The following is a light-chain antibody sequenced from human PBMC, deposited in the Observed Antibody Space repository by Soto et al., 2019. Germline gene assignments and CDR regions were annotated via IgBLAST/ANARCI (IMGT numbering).Light chain of an antibody. V-gene: IGKV1-27*01. CDR2: GAS. J-gene: IGKJ3*01. Sequence: DIQMTQSPSSLSASVGDRVTITCRASQGISSYLAWYQQNPGKVPKLLIYGASTLHSGVPSRFSGSGSGTDFTLTINSLQPEDVATYYCQRYNSVPNTFGPGTKVDIK. CDR3: QRYNSVPNT. CDR1: QGISSY.